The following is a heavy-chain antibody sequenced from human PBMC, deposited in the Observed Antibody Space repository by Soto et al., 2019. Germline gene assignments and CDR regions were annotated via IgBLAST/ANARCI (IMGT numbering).Heavy chain of an antibody. CDR2: ISGSGGST. CDR3: AKAFLSSSGVYYYYYLDV. CDR1: GFTFSSYA. J-gene: IGHJ6*03. Sequence: EVQLLESGGGLVQPGGSLRLSCAASGFTFSSYAMSWVRQAPGKGLEWVSAISGSGGSTYYADSVKGRFTISRDNSKNTLYLQMNRLGAEDTAVYYCAKAFLSSSGVYYYYYLDVWGKGTTVTVSS. D-gene: IGHD6-6*01. V-gene: IGHV3-23*01.